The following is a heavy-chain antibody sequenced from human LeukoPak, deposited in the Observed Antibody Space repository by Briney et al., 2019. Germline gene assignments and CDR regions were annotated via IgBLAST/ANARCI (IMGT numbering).Heavy chain of an antibody. Sequence: ASVKVSCKASGYTFTSYYMHWVRQAPGQGLEWMGIINPSGGSTSYAQKFQGRVTMTRDMSTGTVYMELSSLRSDDTAVYYCARYDILTGYYSSGFDYWGQGTLVTVSS. CDR2: INPSGGST. V-gene: IGHV1-46*01. CDR3: ARYDILTGYYSSGFDY. J-gene: IGHJ4*02. CDR1: GYTFTSYY. D-gene: IGHD3-9*01.